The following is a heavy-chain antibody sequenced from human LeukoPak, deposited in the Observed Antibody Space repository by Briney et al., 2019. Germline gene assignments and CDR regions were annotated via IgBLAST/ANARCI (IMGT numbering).Heavy chain of an antibody. CDR1: GGSISSYY. D-gene: IGHD6-13*01. J-gene: IGHJ3*02. CDR2: IYYSGST. CDR3: ARHRKQQLVQDHDAFDI. V-gene: IGHV4-59*08. Sequence: SETLSLTCTVSGGSISSYYWSWIRQPPGKGLEWIGYIYYSGSTNYNPSLKSRVTISVDTSKNQFSLKLSSVTAADTAVYYCARHRKQQLVQDHDAFDIWGQGTMVTVSS.